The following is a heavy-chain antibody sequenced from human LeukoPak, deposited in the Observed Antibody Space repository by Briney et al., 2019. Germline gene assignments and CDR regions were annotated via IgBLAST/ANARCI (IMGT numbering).Heavy chain of an antibody. D-gene: IGHD6-19*01. Sequence: SETLSLTCTVSTYSISSGYYWGWIRRSPGKGLEWIGSIYHSGSYYYNPSLKSRVTISVDTSKNQFSLKLRSVTAADTAVYHCARAETYSSGWYDPFFDYWGQGTLVTVST. J-gene: IGHJ4*02. V-gene: IGHV4-38-2*02. CDR3: ARAETYSSGWYDPFFDY. CDR2: IYHSGSY. CDR1: TYSISSGYY.